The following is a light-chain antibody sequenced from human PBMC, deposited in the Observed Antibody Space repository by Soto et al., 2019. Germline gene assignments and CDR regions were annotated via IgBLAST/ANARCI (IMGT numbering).Light chain of an antibody. CDR3: QNYDNVPVW. Sequence: DIQMTQSPSSLSASVGDRVTITCRASQGIGNYLAWYQQKPGKVPKLLIYATSTLQSGLPSWFSGSGSGTEFPLIISSLQPEDVGTYHYQNYDNVPVWFGQGTRVEIK. J-gene: IGKJ1*01. CDR2: ATS. CDR1: QGIGNY. V-gene: IGKV1-27*01.